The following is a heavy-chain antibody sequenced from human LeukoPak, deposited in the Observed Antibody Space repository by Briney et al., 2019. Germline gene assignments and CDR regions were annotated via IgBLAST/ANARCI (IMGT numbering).Heavy chain of an antibody. V-gene: IGHV1-2*02. CDR2: INPNSGGT. D-gene: IGHD1-1*01. CDR1: GYTFTGYY. CDR3: ARENPGAPFDY. Sequence: ASVKVSCKASGYTFTGYYMHWVRQAPGQGLEWMGWINPNSGGTNYAQKFQARVTMTRDTSINTAYMELSGLKSDDTAVYFCARENPGAPFDYWGQGTLVTVSS. J-gene: IGHJ4*02.